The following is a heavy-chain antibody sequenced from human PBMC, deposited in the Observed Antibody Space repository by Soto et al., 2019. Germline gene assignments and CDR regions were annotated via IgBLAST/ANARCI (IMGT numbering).Heavy chain of an antibody. D-gene: IGHD6-6*01. Sequence: EVQLVESGGGLVKPGGSLRLSCAASGFTFSSYSMNWVRQAPGKGLEWVSSISSSSSYIYYADSVKGRFTISRDNAKNSLYLQKNSLRAEDTAVYYCARDERELVYFDYWGQGTLVTVSS. CDR2: ISSSSSYI. J-gene: IGHJ4*02. V-gene: IGHV3-21*01. CDR1: GFTFSSYS. CDR3: ARDERELVYFDY.